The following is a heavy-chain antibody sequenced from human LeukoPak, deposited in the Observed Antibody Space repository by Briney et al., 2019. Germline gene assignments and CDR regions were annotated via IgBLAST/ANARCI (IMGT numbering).Heavy chain of an antibody. D-gene: IGHD6-13*01. Sequence: GGSLRLSCAASGFTFDDYGMSWVRQAPGKGLEWVSGINWNGGSTGYADSVKGRFTISRDNAKNTLYLQMNSLRAEDTAVYYCARVTIAAAGTDAAFDVWGQGTMVTVSS. V-gene: IGHV3-20*04. CDR3: ARVTIAAAGTDAAFDV. J-gene: IGHJ3*01. CDR2: INWNGGST. CDR1: GFTFDDYG.